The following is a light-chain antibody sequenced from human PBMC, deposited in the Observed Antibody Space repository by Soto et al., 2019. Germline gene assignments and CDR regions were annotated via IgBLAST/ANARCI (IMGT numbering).Light chain of an antibody. Sequence: DIQMTQSPSTLSAPVGDRVTITCRASQSISSWLAWYQQKPGKAPKLLIYRASSLESGVPSRFSGSGSGTEFTLTISNLQPDDSATYYCQQYNSYPLTFGGGTKVDIK. V-gene: IGKV1-5*03. CDR3: QQYNSYPLT. CDR1: QSISSW. J-gene: IGKJ4*01. CDR2: RAS.